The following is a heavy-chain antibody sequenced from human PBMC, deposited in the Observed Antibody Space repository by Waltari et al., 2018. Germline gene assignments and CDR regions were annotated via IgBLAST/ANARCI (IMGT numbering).Heavy chain of an antibody. CDR1: GFTFSSYS. CDR3: ARDLLSGYSYGYPIDY. D-gene: IGHD5-18*01. V-gene: IGHV3-21*01. CDR2: ISSSSSYI. J-gene: IGHJ4*02. Sequence: EVQLVESGGGLVKPGGSLRLSCAASGFTFSSYSMNWVRQAPGKGLEWVSSISSSSSYIYYADSGKGRFTISRDNAKNSLYLQMNSLRAEDTAVYYCARDLLSGYSYGYPIDYWGQGTLVTVSS.